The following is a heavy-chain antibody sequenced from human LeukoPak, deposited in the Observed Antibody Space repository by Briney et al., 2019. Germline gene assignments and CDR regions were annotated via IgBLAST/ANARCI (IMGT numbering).Heavy chain of an antibody. CDR3: ARGSVGSGWAFDY. Sequence: SETLSLTCAVYGGSFSGYYWSWIRQPPGKGLEWIGEMNHSGSTNYNPSLKSRVTISVDTSKNQFSLKLSSVTAADTAVYYCARGSVGSGWAFDYWGQGTLVTVSS. CDR2: MNHSGST. CDR1: GGSFSGYY. J-gene: IGHJ4*02. V-gene: IGHV4-34*01. D-gene: IGHD6-19*01.